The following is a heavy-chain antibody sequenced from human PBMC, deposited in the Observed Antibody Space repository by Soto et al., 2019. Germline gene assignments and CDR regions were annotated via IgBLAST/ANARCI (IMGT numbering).Heavy chain of an antibody. D-gene: IGHD4-4*01. V-gene: IGHV1-69*06. CDR2: IIPIFGTA. Sequence: SVKVSCKASGCTFSSYAISWVRQAPGQGLEWMGGIIPIFGTANYAQKFQGRVTITADKSTSTAYMELSSLRSEDTAVYYCASSPYSNYEDYYYYGIDVWGQGTTVTVSS. CDR3: ASSPYSNYEDYYYYGIDV. J-gene: IGHJ6*02. CDR1: GCTFSSYA.